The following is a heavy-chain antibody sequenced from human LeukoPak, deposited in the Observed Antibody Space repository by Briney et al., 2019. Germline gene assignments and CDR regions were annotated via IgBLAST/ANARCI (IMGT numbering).Heavy chain of an antibody. D-gene: IGHD1-26*01. CDR1: GFTIDDYA. CDR2: ISWNSGSI. Sequence: SGGSLRLSCAASGFTIDDYAMHWVRQAPGKGLAWVSGISWNSGSIGYADSVKGRFTISRDNAKNSLYLQMNSLRAEDTALYYCAKDLSGSFDYWGQGTLVTVSS. CDR3: AKDLSGSFDY. V-gene: IGHV3-9*01. J-gene: IGHJ4*02.